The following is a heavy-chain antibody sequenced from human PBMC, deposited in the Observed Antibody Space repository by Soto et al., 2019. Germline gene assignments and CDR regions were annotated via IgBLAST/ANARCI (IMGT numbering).Heavy chain of an antibody. Sequence: VAVISYDGSNKYYADSVKGRFTISRDNSKNTLYLQMNSLRAEDTAVYYCAKDGSIAARYFDYWGQGTLVTVSS. CDR2: ISYDGSNK. D-gene: IGHD6-6*01. CDR3: AKDGSIAARYFDY. V-gene: IGHV3-30*18. J-gene: IGHJ4*02.